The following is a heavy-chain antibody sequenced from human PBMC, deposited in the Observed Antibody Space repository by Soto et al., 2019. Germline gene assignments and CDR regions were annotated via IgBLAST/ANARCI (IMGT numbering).Heavy chain of an antibody. Sequence: GGSLRLSCAASGFTFSSYSMNWVRQAPGKGLEWVSSISSSSSYIYYADSVKGRFTISRDNAKNSLYLQMNSLRAEDTAVYYCARVRCSGGSCYRMLDAFDIWGQGTMVTVSS. D-gene: IGHD2-15*01. CDR3: ARVRCSGGSCYRMLDAFDI. CDR2: ISSSSSYI. V-gene: IGHV3-21*01. CDR1: GFTFSSYS. J-gene: IGHJ3*02.